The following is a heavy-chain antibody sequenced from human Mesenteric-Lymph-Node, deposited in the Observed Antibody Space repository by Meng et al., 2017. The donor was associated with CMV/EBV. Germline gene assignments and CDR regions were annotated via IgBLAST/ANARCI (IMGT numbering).Heavy chain of an antibody. CDR1: GFPFRPYA. D-gene: IGHD5-12*01. V-gene: IGHV3-23*01. Sequence: CAASGFPFRPYAMSWVRQAPGKGLEWVSATSGSGGSTYYADSVKGRFTISRDNSKNTLYLQMNSLRAEDTAVYYCAKDVDLVATIFDYWGQGTLVTVSS. J-gene: IGHJ4*02. CDR3: AKDVDLVATIFDY. CDR2: TSGSGGST.